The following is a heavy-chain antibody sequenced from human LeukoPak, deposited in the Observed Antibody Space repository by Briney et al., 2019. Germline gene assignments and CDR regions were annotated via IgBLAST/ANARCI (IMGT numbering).Heavy chain of an antibody. Sequence: GASVKVSCKTSGYTFTGYYMHWVQQAPGQGLEWMGWINPNSGGTNYAQKFQGRVTMTRDTSISTAYMELSRLRSDDTATYYCAREIGGYSYGFSVDYWGQGTLVTVSS. CDR2: INPNSGGT. CDR3: AREIGGYSYGFSVDY. J-gene: IGHJ4*02. D-gene: IGHD5-18*01. V-gene: IGHV1-2*02. CDR1: GYTFTGYY.